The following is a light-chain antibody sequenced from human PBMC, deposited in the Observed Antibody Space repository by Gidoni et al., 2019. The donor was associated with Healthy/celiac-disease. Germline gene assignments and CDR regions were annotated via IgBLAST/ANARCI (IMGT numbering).Light chain of an antibody. V-gene: IGLV1-51*01. CDR3: GTWYSSLSAWV. J-gene: IGLJ3*02. CDR2: DNN. CDR1: SSNIGNNY. Sequence: QSVLTQPPSVSAAPGQKVTISCSGSSSNIGNNYVSWYQQLPGTAPKLLIYDNNKRPSVIPDRFSGSKSGTSATLGITGLQTGDEADYYCGTWYSSLSAWVFGGGTKLTVL.